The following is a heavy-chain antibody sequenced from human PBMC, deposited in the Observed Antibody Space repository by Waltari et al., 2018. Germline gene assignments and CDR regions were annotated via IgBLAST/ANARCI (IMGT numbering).Heavy chain of an antibody. D-gene: IGHD3-10*01. J-gene: IGHJ4*02. CDR3: ARSGGYGWDY. V-gene: IGHV3-7*01. Sequence: EVQLIESGGGLVQPGGSLRLSCEDSGLLFHHYWMSWVRQAPGKGLEWVGNIKPDGSDKYYLDSVNGRFTMSRDNGKKSLDLQMNSLKVEDTAIYYCARSGGYGWDYWGQGTLVTVSS. CDR2: IKPDGSDK. CDR1: GLLFHHYW.